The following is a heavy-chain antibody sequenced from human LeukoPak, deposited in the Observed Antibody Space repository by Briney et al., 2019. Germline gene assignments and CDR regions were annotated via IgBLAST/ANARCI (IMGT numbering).Heavy chain of an antibody. CDR1: GFTFSGYS. D-gene: IGHD3-3*01. CDR2: ISSDGGST. V-gene: IGHV3-64*01. Sequence: PGGSLRLSCAASGFTFSGYSIYRVRQAPGKGLKYVSAISSDGGSTYYANSVKGRFTISRDNSKNTLYLQMNSLRAEDTAVYYCAREVSDFWSGYYLDYWGQGTLVTVSS. CDR3: AREVSDFWSGYYLDY. J-gene: IGHJ4*02.